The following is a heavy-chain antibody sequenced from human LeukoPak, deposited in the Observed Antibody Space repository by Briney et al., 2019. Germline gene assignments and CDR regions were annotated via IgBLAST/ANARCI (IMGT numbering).Heavy chain of an antibody. CDR1: GFTFSSYA. Sequence: GRALRLACAAAGFTFSSYAMHWVRQAPGKGLEWVAVISYDGSNKYYADSVKGRFTISRDNSKNTLYLQMNSLRAEDTAVYYCARDQSGYDYGMDVWGKGTTVTVSS. CDR2: ISYDGSNK. V-gene: IGHV3-30*04. CDR3: ARDQSGYDYGMDV. J-gene: IGHJ6*04. D-gene: IGHD3-10*01.